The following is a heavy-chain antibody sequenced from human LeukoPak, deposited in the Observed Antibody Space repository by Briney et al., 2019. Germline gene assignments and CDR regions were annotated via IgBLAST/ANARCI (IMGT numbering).Heavy chain of an antibody. J-gene: IGHJ4*02. Sequence: GGSLRLSCAASGFTFSSHWMSWVRQAPGKGLEWVASIKQDGSQKFFVDSVEGRFTISRDNAKKSMYLQMNILRAEDTAFYYCARESDYDSSGYYFDYWGQGTLVTVSS. D-gene: IGHD3-22*01. CDR3: ARESDYDSSGYYFDY. CDR2: IKQDGSQK. CDR1: GFTFSSHW. V-gene: IGHV3-7*01.